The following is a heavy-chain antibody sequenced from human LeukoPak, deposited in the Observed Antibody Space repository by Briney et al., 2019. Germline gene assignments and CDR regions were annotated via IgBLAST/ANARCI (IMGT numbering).Heavy chain of an antibody. CDR1: GGSFSGYY. CDR3: ARGGRAFDI. CDR2: INHSGST. J-gene: IGHJ3*02. Sequence: SETLTLTCAVYGGSFSGYYWSWIRQPPGKGLEWIGEINHSGSTNYNPSLKSRVTISVDTSKNQFSLKLSSVTAADTAVYYCARGGRAFDIWGQGTMVTVSS. V-gene: IGHV4-34*01.